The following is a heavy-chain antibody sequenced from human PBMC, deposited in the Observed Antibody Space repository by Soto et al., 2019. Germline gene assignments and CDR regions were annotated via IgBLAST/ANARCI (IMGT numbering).Heavy chain of an antibody. CDR3: ARSPVLGAPYFDY. Sequence: SETLSLTCTVSGGSISSYYWSWIRQPPGKGLEWIGYIYYSGSTNYNPSLKSRVTISVDTSKNQFSLKLSSVTAADTAVYYCARSPVLGAPYFDYWGQGTLVTVPS. J-gene: IGHJ4*02. CDR2: IYYSGST. CDR1: GGSISSYY. V-gene: IGHV4-59*08. D-gene: IGHD1-26*01.